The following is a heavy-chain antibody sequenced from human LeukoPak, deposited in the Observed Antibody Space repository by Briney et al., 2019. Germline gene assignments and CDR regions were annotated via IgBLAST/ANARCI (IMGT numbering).Heavy chain of an antibody. Sequence: PSETLSLTCTISGTSITSGSYFWSWIRQPAGNELEWLGLIYSSGRTNYNPSLKSRVTISLDTSKNQFSLKLSSLTAADTAVYYCARAIQTRYYYDSSGYYYYMDVWGKGTTVTVSS. D-gene: IGHD3-22*01. CDR3: ARAIQTRYYYDSSGYYYYMDV. J-gene: IGHJ6*03. CDR2: IYSSGRT. CDR1: GTSITSGSYF. V-gene: IGHV4-61*10.